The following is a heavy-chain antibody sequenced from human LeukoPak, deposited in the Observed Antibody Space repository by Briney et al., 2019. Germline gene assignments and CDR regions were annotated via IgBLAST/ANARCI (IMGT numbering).Heavy chain of an antibody. CDR1: GGTFSSYA. D-gene: IGHD3-10*01. CDR3: ARDGTMVRGVITPFDY. Sequence: GASVKVSCKASGGTFSSYAISWVRQAPGQGLEWMGRIIPIFGIAIYAQKFQGRVTITADKSTSTAYMELSSLRSEDTAVYYCARDGTMVRGVITPFDYWGQGTLVTVSS. CDR2: IIPIFGIA. V-gene: IGHV1-69*04. J-gene: IGHJ4*02.